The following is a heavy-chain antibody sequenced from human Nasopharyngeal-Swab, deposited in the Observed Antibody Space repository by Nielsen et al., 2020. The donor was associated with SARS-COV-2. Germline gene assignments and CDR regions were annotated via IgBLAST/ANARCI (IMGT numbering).Heavy chain of an antibody. CDR1: GFTFDDYA. CDR2: ISWNSGSL. V-gene: IGHV3-9*01. J-gene: IGHJ6*02. D-gene: IGHD5-12*01. Sequence: SLKISCAASGFTFDDYAMHWVRQAPGKGLEWVSGISWNSGSLGYADSVKGRFTISRDNAKNSLYLQMNSLRAEDTALYYCAKGSGYDPDYYGMDVWGQGTTVTVSS. CDR3: AKGSGYDPDYYGMDV.